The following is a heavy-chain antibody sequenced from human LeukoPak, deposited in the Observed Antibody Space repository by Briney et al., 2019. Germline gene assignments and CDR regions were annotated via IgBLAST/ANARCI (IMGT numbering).Heavy chain of an antibody. CDR3: ARDWSGDDY. V-gene: IGHV3-21*01. Sequence: GGSLRLSCGASGFTFSSYSMSWVRQAPGKGLEWVSSISSSSTYIYHVDSVKGRFTISRDDAKNSLYLQMNSLRPEDTALYYCARDWSGDDYWGQGTLVTVSS. CDR1: GFTFSSYS. D-gene: IGHD3-3*01. J-gene: IGHJ4*02. CDR2: ISSSSTYI.